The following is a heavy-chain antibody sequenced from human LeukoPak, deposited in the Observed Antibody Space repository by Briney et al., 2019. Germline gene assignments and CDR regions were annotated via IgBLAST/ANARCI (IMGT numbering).Heavy chain of an antibody. CDR2: IRYDGSNT. D-gene: IGHD4-17*01. Sequence: GRSLRLSCAPSGFTFSSFGMHWVSQAPGKGLEWVAFIRYDGSNTYYANSVKGRLTIARDNAKNTLYLAMNSLRAEDTAVYYWEKDSDYDDSSVEYWGQGTLVTVSS. CDR3: EKDSDYDDSSVEY. J-gene: IGHJ4*02. CDR1: GFTFSSFG. V-gene: IGHV3-30*02.